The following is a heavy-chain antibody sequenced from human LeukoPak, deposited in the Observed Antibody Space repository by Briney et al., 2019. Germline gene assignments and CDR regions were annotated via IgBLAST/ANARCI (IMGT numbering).Heavy chain of an antibody. CDR2: ISGSGQTT. V-gene: IGHV3-23*01. J-gene: IGHJ4*02. CDR3: AKDLTSGNFGYYFDY. CDR1: GFTFSNAW. Sequence: AGGSLRLSCAASGFTFSNAWMSWVRQAPGKGLEWVSTISGSGQTTYYADSVKGRFTISRDNSKNTLFLQMNSLRAEDTAVYFCAKDLTSGNFGYYFDYWGQGTLVTVSS. D-gene: IGHD3-10*01.